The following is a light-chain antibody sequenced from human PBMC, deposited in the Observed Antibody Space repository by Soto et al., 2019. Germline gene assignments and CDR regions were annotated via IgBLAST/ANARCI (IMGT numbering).Light chain of an antibody. CDR3: SLYTSSSTDV. CDR1: SSDVGSYNR. J-gene: IGLJ1*01. Sequence: QSVLTQPPSVSGSPGQSVTISCTGTSSDVGSYNRVSWYQQPPGTAPKLMIYEVSNRPSGVPDRFSGSNSGNTASLSISGLQAEDEADYYCSLYTSSSTDVFGTGTKVTVL. CDR2: EVS. V-gene: IGLV2-18*01.